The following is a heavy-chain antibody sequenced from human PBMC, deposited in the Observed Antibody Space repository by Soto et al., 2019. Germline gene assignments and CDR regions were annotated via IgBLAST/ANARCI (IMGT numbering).Heavy chain of an antibody. CDR2: IKQDGSEK. V-gene: IGHV3-7*01. CDR3: ARVTTMGGY. Sequence: EVQLVESGGGLVQPGGSLRLSCAASGFRFRDYWMYWVRQTPGKGLEWVANIKQDGSEKYYVDSVKGRFTISRDNARNSLFLQTDGLRAEDTAVYFCARVTTMGGYWGQGTLVTVSS. D-gene: IGHD4-17*01. J-gene: IGHJ4*02. CDR1: GFRFRDYW.